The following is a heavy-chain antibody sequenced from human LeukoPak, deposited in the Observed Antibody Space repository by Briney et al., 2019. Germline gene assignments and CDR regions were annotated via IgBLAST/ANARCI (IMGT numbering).Heavy chain of an antibody. CDR1: GIIFNDYA. J-gene: IGHJ3*02. V-gene: IGHV3-9*01. CDR2: ISWNRGSI. Sequence: GGSLRLSCAASGIIFNDYAMHWVRQAPGKGLEWVSGISWNRGSIGYADSVKGRFTISRDNAKNSLYLVMNSLRPEDTALYYCAKDRGSSWEWGDAFDIWGQGTMVTVSS. D-gene: IGHD6-13*01. CDR3: AKDRGSSWEWGDAFDI.